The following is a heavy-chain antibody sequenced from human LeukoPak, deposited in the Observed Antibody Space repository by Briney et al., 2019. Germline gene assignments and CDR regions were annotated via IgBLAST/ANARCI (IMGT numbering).Heavy chain of an antibody. J-gene: IGHJ4*02. Sequence: GGSLRLSCAASGFSFSSCGMNWVRQAPGKGLEWVSSISSSSSYIYYADSVKGRFTISRDNAKNSLYLQMNSLRAEDTAVFYCARGGGEVDYWGQGTLVTVSS. CDR2: ISSSSSYI. CDR3: ARGGGEVDY. V-gene: IGHV3-21*01. D-gene: IGHD3-16*01. CDR1: GFSFSSCG.